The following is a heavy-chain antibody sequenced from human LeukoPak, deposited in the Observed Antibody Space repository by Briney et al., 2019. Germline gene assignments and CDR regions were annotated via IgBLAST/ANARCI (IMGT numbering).Heavy chain of an antibody. V-gene: IGHV4-31*03. J-gene: IGHJ5*02. CDR2: IYYSGST. D-gene: IGHD2-15*01. Sequence: SQTLSLTCTLSGGSISSGGYYCSWIRQHPGKGLEWIGYIYYSGSTYYNPSLKSRVTVSVDTSKNQFSLKLSSVTAADTAVYYCAGGLYCSSSSCRNWFDPWGQGTLVTVSS. CDR3: AGGLYCSSSSCRNWFDP. CDR1: GGSISSGGYY.